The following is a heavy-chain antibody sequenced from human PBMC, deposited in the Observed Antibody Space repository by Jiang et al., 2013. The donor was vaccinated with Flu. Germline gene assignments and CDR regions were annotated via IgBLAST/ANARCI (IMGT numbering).Heavy chain of an antibody. CDR3: ARSQVPNYYDSSGYYPFDY. J-gene: IGHJ4*02. CDR2: HPIFGTT. CDR1: GGTFSSYA. V-gene: IGHV1-69*01. D-gene: IGHD3-22*01. Sequence: SVKVSCKASGGTFSSYAISWVRQAPGQGLVVDGRDHPIFGTTNYAQKFQGRVTITADESTSTAYMELSSLRSEDTAVYYCARSQVPNYYDSSGYYPFDYWGQGTLVTVSS.